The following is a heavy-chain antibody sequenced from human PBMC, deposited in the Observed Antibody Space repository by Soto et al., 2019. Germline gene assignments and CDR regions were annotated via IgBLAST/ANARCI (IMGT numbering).Heavy chain of an antibody. J-gene: IGHJ4*02. CDR3: AKDLSTRYFDWSTCFDY. CDR2: ISGSGGST. Sequence: GGSLRLSCAASGFTFSSYAMSWVRQAPGKGLEWVSAISGSGGSTYYADSVKGRFTISRDNSKNTLYLQMSSLRAEDTAVYYCAKDLSTRYFDWSTCFDYWGQGTLVTVSS. CDR1: GFTFSSYA. D-gene: IGHD3-9*01. V-gene: IGHV3-23*01.